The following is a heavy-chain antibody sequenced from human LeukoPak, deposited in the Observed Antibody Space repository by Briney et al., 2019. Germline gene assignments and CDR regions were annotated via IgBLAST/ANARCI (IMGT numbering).Heavy chain of an antibody. V-gene: IGHV5-51*01. CDR1: GYSFTSYW. Sequence: GESLKISCKGSGYSFTSYWIGWVRQMPGKGLEWMGIIYPGDSDTKYSPSFRGQVTISADKSISTAYLQWSSLKASDTAMYYCARSCTSTNCYLTDAFDIWGQGTMATVSS. CDR3: ARSCTSTNCYLTDAFDI. J-gene: IGHJ3*02. D-gene: IGHD2-2*01. CDR2: IYPGDSDT.